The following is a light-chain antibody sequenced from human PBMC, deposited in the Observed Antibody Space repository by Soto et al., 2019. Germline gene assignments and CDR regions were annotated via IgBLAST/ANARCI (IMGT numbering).Light chain of an antibody. CDR2: WAS. CDR1: QSVFYSPNNKNY. V-gene: IGKV4-1*01. CDR3: QQYYSIPLT. Sequence: DIVMTQSPDSLAVSLGERATINCKSSQSVFYSPNNKNYLAWYQQKPGQPPKLLIYWASMRESGVPGRFSGSGSGTDFTLTITSLQAEDVAVYYCQQYYSIPLTFGGGTKVDIK. J-gene: IGKJ4*01.